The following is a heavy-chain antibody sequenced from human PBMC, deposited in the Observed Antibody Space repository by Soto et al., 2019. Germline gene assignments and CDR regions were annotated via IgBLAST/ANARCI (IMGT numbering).Heavy chain of an antibody. CDR2: IYYSGST. J-gene: IGHJ3*02. Sequence: SETLSLTCTVSGGSISSYYWSWIRQPPGKGLEWIGYIYYSGSTNYNPSLKSRVTISVDTSKNQFSLRLSSVTAADTAVYYCARTDYYYDVSGYAPDAFDIWGQGTMVTVS. CDR3: ARTDYYYDVSGYAPDAFDI. V-gene: IGHV4-59*01. CDR1: GGSISSYY. D-gene: IGHD3-22*01.